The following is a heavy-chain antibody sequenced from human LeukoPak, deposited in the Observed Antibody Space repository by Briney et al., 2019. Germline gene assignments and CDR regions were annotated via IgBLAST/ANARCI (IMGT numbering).Heavy chain of an antibody. V-gene: IGHV3-74*01. J-gene: IGHJ5*02. CDR1: GFTFSSYL. Sequence: GGSLRLSCAASGFTFSSYLMHWVRQAPGKGLVWVSRINGDGSRTNCADSVKGRFTISRDNAENTLYLQMNSLRVEDTAVYYCTRDFDAATGSWGQGTLVTVSS. CDR3: TRDFDAATGS. CDR2: INGDGSRT. D-gene: IGHD3-9*01.